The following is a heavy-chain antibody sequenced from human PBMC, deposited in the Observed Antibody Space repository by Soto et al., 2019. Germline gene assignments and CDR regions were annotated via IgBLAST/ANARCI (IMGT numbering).Heavy chain of an antibody. J-gene: IGHJ4*02. V-gene: IGHV3-48*03. CDR2: ISSSGSTI. D-gene: IGHD3-22*01. CDR3: ASSQVYYYESSGYFWY. Sequence: EVQLVESGGGLVQPGGSLRLSCAASGFTFSSYEMNWVRQAPGKGLEWGAYISSSGSTIYYADSVKGRFTISRDNAKNSLYLQMNSLRAEDTAVYYCASSQVYYYESSGYFWYWGQGTLVTVSS. CDR1: GFTFSSYE.